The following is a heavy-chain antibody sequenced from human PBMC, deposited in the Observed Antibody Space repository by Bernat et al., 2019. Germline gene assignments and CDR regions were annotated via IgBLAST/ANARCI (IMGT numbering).Heavy chain of an antibody. CDR3: ARTVSIVVVLAAPRDY. CDR2: ISSSSSYI. CDR1: GFTFSSYS. Sequence: EVQLVESGGGLVKPGGSLRLSCAASGFTFSSYSMNWVRQAPGKGLEWVSSISSSSSYIYYADSVKGRFTISRDNAKNSLYLQMNSLRAEDTAVYYCARTVSIVVVLAAPRDYWGQGTLVTVSS. D-gene: IGHD2-2*01. J-gene: IGHJ4*02. V-gene: IGHV3-21*01.